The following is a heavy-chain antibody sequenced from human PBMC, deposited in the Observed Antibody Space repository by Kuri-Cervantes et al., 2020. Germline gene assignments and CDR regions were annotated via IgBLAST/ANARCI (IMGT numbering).Heavy chain of an antibody. CDR1: GFTFSSYA. D-gene: IGHD6-13*01. CDR2: ISSSGGST. V-gene: IGHV3-23*01. Sequence: GESLKISCAASGFTFSSYAMSWVRQAPGKGLEWVSAISSSGGSTYYADSVKGRFTISRDISRNTLYLYLQMDSLRAEDTAVYYCAKDGAAAGYYFDYWGQGSLVTVSS. CDR3: AKDGAAAGYYFDY. J-gene: IGHJ4*02.